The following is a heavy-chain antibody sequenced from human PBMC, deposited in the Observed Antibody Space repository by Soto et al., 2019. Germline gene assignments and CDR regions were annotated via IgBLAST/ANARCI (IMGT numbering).Heavy chain of an antibody. D-gene: IGHD3-22*01. V-gene: IGHV3-48*01. CDR1: GFTFSTYS. J-gene: IGHJ4*01. Sequence: HPGGSLRLSCAASGFTFSTYSMNWVRQAPGKGLEWVSYISSSSSTIFYTDSVKGRFTVSRDNAKNSLYLQMNSLRAEDTAVYYCATPTSYYDTSGPPAYWRHGT. CDR2: ISSSSSTI. CDR3: ATPTSYYDTSGPPAY.